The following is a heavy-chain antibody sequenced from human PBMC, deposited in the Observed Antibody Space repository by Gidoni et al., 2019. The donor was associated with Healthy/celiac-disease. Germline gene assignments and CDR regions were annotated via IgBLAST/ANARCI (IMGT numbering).Heavy chain of an antibody. J-gene: IGHJ4*02. V-gene: IGHV4-61*01. CDR1: GGSVSSGSYY. CDR2: IYYRGST. CDR3: ARGLYD. D-gene: IGHD2-2*01. Sequence: QVKMQQPGTGPVTLSETLTITGTVSGGSVSSGSYYWCWIRQPPGKGLEWIGYIYYRGSTNYTPSLKSRVTISVDTSKDQFSLKLSSVTAADTAVYYCARGLYDWSRGALVTVSS.